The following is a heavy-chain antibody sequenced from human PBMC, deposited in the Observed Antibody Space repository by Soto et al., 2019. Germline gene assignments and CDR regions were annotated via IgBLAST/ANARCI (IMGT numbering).Heavy chain of an antibody. J-gene: IGHJ3*02. CDR2: MSSSSSYT. V-gene: IGHV3-11*05. Sequence: QVQLVESGGGLVKPGGSLRLSCAASGFTFSDYYMSWIRQAPGKGLEWVSYMSSSSSYTNYADSVKGRFTISRDNAKNSLYLHMNGLRAEDPAVYYCARDADILPGSDAFDIWGQGTMVTVSS. CDR1: GFTFSDYY. CDR3: ARDADILPGSDAFDI. D-gene: IGHD3-9*01.